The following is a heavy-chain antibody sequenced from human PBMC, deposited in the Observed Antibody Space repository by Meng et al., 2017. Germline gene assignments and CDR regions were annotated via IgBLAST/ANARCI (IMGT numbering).Heavy chain of an antibody. CDR2: IYHSGST. J-gene: IGHJ4*02. V-gene: IGHV4-4*02. CDR3: ARDVVGAIIIARGDY. D-gene: IGHD1-26*01. CDR1: GGSISRSNW. Sequence: VQLQESGPGLVKPSGTLSLTCAVSGGSISRSNWWSWVRQPPGKGLEWIGEIYHSGSTNYNPSLKSRVTISVDKSKNQFSLKLSSVTAADTAVYYCARDVVGAIIIARGDYWGQGTLVTVSS.